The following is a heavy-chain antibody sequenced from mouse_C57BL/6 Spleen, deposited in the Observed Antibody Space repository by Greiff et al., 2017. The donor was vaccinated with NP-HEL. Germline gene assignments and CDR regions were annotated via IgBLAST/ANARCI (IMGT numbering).Heavy chain of an antibody. CDR3: ARSGYYGSSYGWYFDV. J-gene: IGHJ1*03. Sequence: VHVKQSGPELVKPGASVKISCKASGYSFTGYYMNWVKQSPEKSLEWIGEINPSTGGTTYNQKFKAKATLTVDKSSSTAYMQLKSLTSEDSAVYYCARSGYYGSSYGWYFDVWGTGTTVTVSS. D-gene: IGHD1-1*01. CDR2: INPSTGGT. CDR1: GYSFTGYY. V-gene: IGHV1-42*01.